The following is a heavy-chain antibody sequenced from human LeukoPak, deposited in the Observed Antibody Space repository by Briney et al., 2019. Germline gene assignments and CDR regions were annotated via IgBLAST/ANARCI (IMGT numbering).Heavy chain of an antibody. V-gene: IGHV4-34*01. CDR3: VTYYFDSSGPKKNY. J-gene: IGHJ4*02. D-gene: IGHD3-22*01. CDR1: GGSFSGYC. Sequence: SETLSLTCAVYGGSFSGYCWSWIRQPPGKGLEWIGEINHSGSTNCNPSLKSRVTISVDTSKKQFSLKLSSVTAADTAVYYCVTYYFDSSGPKKNYWGQGTLVTVSS. CDR2: INHSGST.